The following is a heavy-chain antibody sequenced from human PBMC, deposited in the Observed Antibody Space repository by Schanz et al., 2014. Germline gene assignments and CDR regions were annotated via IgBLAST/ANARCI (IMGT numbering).Heavy chain of an antibody. V-gene: IGHV3-7*01. CDR2: INQDGSEE. CDR1: GFTFSRYW. D-gene: IGHD7-27*01. CDR3: AKDYRTGAIDY. Sequence: EVQLVESGGGLVQPGGSLRLSCAASGFTFSRYWMSWVRQAPGKGLEWLANINQDGSEEYYVDSVKGRFTISRDNAKNSLYLQMNSLTAEDTAVYYCAKDYRTGAIDYWGQGTLVTVSS. J-gene: IGHJ4*02.